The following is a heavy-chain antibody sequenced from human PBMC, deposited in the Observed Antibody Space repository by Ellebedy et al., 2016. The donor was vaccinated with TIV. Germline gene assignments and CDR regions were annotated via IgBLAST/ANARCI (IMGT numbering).Heavy chain of an antibody. CDR3: ARSFDGNNSNAFDI. J-gene: IGHJ3*02. V-gene: IGHV4-39*01. CDR2: IYYSGST. D-gene: IGHD5-24*01. Sequence: MPSETLSLTCTVSGGSISISNYYWGWIRPPPGKGLEWIGCIYYSGSTYYNPSFKSRVTISVDTSKNQFSLMLGSVTAADTAVYYCARSFDGNNSNAFDIWGQGTMVTVSS. CDR1: GGSISISNYY.